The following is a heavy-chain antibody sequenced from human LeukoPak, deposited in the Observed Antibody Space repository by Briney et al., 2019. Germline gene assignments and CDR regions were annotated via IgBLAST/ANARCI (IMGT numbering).Heavy chain of an antibody. CDR1: GYTFTSYY. D-gene: IGHD2-15*01. CDR2: INPSGGST. V-gene: IGHV1-46*01. Sequence: ASVKVSCKASGYTFTSYYMHWVRQAPGQGLEWMGIINPSGGSTRYAQRFQGRVTMTRDMSTSTVYMELSSLRSEDTAVYYCAREGYCSGDSCYSFGSWGQGTLVTVSS. J-gene: IGHJ4*02. CDR3: AREGYCSGDSCYSFGS.